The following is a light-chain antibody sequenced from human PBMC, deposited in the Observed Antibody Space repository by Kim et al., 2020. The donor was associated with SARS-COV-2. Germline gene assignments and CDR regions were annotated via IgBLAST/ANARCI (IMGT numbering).Light chain of an antibody. J-gene: IGLJ3*02. CDR3: QSYDSSLSGSGGV. CDR2: GNN. CDR1: SSNIGAGYD. V-gene: IGLV1-40*01. Sequence: VTIPCTGSSSNIGAGYDVNWYQQLPGAAPKPLIYGNNTRPSGVPDRFSGSKSGTSASLAITGLQADDEADYYCQSYDSSLSGSGGVFGGGTQLTVL.